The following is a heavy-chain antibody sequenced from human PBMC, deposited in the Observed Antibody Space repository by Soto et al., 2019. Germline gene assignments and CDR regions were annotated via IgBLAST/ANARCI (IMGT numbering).Heavy chain of an antibody. V-gene: IGHV4-30-2*01. CDR2: IYHSGST. Sequence: SETLSLTCAVSGGSTSSGGYSWSWIRQPPGKGLEWIGYIYHSGSTYYNPSLKSRVTISVDRSKNQFSLKLSSVTAADTAVYYCARAESITMVRGAWFDPWGQGTLVTVSS. CDR1: GGSTSSGGYS. CDR3: ARAESITMVRGAWFDP. J-gene: IGHJ5*02. D-gene: IGHD3-10*01.